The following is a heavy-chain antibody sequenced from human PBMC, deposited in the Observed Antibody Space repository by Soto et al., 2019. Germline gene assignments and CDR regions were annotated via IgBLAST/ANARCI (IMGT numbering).Heavy chain of an antibody. J-gene: IGHJ3*02. CDR2: IYYSGGT. V-gene: IGHV4-59*01. Sequence: PSETLSLTCTVSGGSISSYYWSWIRQPPGKGLEWIGYIYYSGGTNYNPSLKSRVTISVDTSKNQFSLKLSSVTAADTAVYYCARAIPATAIGGAFDIWGQGTMVTVSS. D-gene: IGHD2-2*02. CDR1: GGSISSYY. CDR3: ARAIPATAIGGAFDI.